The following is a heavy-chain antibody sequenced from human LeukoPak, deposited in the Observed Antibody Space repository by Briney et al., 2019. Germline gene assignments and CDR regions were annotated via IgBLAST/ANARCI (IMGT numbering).Heavy chain of an antibody. CDR2: MNPNSGNT. J-gene: IGHJ4*02. D-gene: IGHD5-12*01. CDR1: GYTFTSYD. CDR3: ARDRRDGYNLDY. Sequence: ASVKVSCKASGYTFTSYDINWVRQATGQGLEWMGWMNPNSGNTGYAQKFQGRVTMTRNTSISTAYMELSSLRSEDTAVYYCARDRRDGYNLDYWVQGTLVTVSS. V-gene: IGHV1-8*01.